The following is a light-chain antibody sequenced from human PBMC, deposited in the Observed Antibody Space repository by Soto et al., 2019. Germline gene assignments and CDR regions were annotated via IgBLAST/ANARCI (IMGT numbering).Light chain of an antibody. J-gene: IGKJ5*01. V-gene: IGKV3-11*01. CDR3: QQRSSWPIT. CDR2: DAS. Sequence: EIVLTQSPATLSLSPGERATLSCRASQSVSSYLAWYQHKPGQAPRLLIYDASNRATGTPARFSGSGSGTDFTLTINSLEPEDFAVYYCQQRSSWPITFGQGTRLEIK. CDR1: QSVSSY.